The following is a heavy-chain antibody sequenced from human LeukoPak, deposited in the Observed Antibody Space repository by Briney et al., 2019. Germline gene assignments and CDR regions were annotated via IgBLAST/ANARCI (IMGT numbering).Heavy chain of an antibody. Sequence: GESLQISCKGSGYSFTSYWIGWVRQLPGKGLEWMGIIYPGDSDTRYSPSFQGQATISADKSISTAYLQWSSLKASDTAMYYCASGSFSYYFDYWGQGTLVTVSS. V-gene: IGHV5-51*01. D-gene: IGHD3-10*01. J-gene: IGHJ4*02. CDR3: ASGSFSYYFDY. CDR1: GYSFTSYW. CDR2: IYPGDSDT.